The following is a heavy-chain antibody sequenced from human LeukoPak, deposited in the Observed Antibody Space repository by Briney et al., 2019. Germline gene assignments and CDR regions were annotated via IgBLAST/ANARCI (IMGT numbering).Heavy chain of an antibody. D-gene: IGHD3-22*01. CDR1: GYTFSNHA. V-gene: IGHV7-4-1*02. CDR3: ARAYYESSAYRHAVYFDY. CDR2: INTNTGNP. Sequence: ASVKVSCKASGYTFSNHAMNWVRQAPGQGLEWMGWINTNTGNPTYAQGFTGRFVFSLDTSVSTAYLQISSLKAEDTAVYYCARAYYESSAYRHAVYFDYWGQGTLVTVSS. J-gene: IGHJ4*02.